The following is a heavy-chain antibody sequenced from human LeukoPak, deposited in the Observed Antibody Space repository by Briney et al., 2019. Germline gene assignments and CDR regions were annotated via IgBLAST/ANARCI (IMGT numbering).Heavy chain of an antibody. Sequence: GGSLRLSCAASGFTFSRSWMSWIRQAPGKGLEWVANLLQDGTEKNYVDSVRGRLTISRDNAKNSLYLQMNSLRAEDTAVYYCARGSTSWDSWGQGTLVTVSS. V-gene: IGHV3-7*01. CDR1: GFTFSRSW. CDR3: ARGSTSWDS. D-gene: IGHD2-2*01. CDR2: LLQDGTEK. J-gene: IGHJ4*02.